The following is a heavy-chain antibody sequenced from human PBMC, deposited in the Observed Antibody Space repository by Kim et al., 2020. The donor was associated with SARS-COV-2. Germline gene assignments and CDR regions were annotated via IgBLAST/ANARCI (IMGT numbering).Heavy chain of an antibody. CDR3: ASLYSLGY. D-gene: IGHD5-18*01. CDR1: GVTFSSYS. CDR2: ISSSSSTI. Sequence: GGSLRLSCAASGVTFSSYSMNWVRQAPGKGLEWVSYISSSSSTIYYADSVKGRFTISRDNAKNSLSLLMNSLRAEDTAVYYCASLYSLGYWGQGTLCTVSS. V-gene: IGHV3-48*01. J-gene: IGHJ4*02.